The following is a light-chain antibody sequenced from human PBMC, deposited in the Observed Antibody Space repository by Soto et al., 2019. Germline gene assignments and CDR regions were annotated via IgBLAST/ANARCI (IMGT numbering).Light chain of an antibody. J-gene: IGLJ2*01. CDR2: DVS. CDR3: SSYTSSNTLI. Sequence: QSVLTQPASVSGSPGQSITISCTGTSSDVGGYDFVSWYQQHPDKVPKLVIYDVSNRPSGVFNRFSGSKSGNTASLTISGLQAEDEADYYCSSYTSSNTLIFGGGTKVTVL. CDR1: SSDVGGYDF. V-gene: IGLV2-14*03.